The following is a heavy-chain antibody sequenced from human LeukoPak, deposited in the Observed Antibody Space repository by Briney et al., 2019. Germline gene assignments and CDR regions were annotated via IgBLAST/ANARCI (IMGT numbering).Heavy chain of an antibody. CDR1: GFTFSSYA. CDR3: ARDLGGY. J-gene: IGHJ4*02. Sequence: GGSLRLSCAASGFTFSSYAMSWVRQAPGKGLEWVSAISGRSDSTYYADSVKGRFTISRDNAKNSLYLQMNSLRAEDTAVYYCARDLGGYWGQGTLVTVSS. V-gene: IGHV3-23*01. CDR2: ISGRSDST.